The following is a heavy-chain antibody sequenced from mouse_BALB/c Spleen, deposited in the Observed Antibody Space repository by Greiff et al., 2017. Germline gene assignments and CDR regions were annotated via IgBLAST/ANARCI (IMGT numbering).Heavy chain of an antibody. D-gene: IGHD1-1*01. CDR2: IRNKANGYTT. CDR3: ARGITTVVATRFYAMDY. J-gene: IGHJ4*01. CDR1: GFTFTDYY. Sequence: EVQRVESGGGLVQPGGSLRLSCATSGFTFTDYYMSWVRQPPGKALEWLGFIRNKANGYTTEYSASVKGRFTISRDNSQSILYLQMNTLRAEDSATYYCARGITTVVATRFYAMDYWGQGTSVTVSS. V-gene: IGHV7-3*02.